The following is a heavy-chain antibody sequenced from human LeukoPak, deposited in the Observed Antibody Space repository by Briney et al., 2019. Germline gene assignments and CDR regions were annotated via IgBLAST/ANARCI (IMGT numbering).Heavy chain of an antibody. J-gene: IGHJ4*02. CDR1: GFTFSSYG. CDR3: AKGTPPLDYFDS. Sequence: GGSLRLSCAASGFTFSSYGMHWVRQAAGKGLEWVAFIRSDGTTKYYADSVKGRFTISRDNSKNTLSLQLNSLRAEDTAVYYCAKGTPPLDYFDSWGQGTLVTVSS. CDR2: IRSDGTTK. V-gene: IGHV3-30*02.